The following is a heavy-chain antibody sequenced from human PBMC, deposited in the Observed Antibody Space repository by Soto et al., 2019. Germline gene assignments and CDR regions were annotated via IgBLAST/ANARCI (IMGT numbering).Heavy chain of an antibody. D-gene: IGHD1-26*01. CDR2: INWNGGST. V-gene: IGHV3-20*04. CDR3: ARDGVGGNYEEYFFDY. J-gene: IGHJ4*02. CDR1: GFTFDDYG. Sequence: EVQLVESGGGVVRPGGSLKLSCAASGFTFDDYGMSWVRQAPGKGLEWVSGINWNGGSTGYADSVKGRFTISRDNAKNSLYLQMNSLRAEDTALYYCARDGVGGNYEEYFFDYWGQGTLVTVSS.